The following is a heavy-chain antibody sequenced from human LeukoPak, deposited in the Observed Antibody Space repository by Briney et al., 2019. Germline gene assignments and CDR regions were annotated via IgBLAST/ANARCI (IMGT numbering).Heavy chain of an antibody. CDR3: ASHSSGWYSDFDY. CDR1: GFTFSSFA. Sequence: GGSLRLSCAASGFTFSSFAMSWVRQAPGKGLEWVSAISGSGGATYYADSVKGRFTISRDNSKNTLYLQMNSLRAEDTAVYYCASHSSGWYSDFDYWGQGTLVTVSS. D-gene: IGHD6-19*01. V-gene: IGHV3-23*01. CDR2: ISGSGGAT. J-gene: IGHJ4*02.